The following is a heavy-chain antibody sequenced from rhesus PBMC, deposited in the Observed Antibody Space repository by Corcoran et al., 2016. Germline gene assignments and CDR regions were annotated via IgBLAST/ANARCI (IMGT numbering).Heavy chain of an antibody. Sequence: QVQLQESGPGLVKPSETLSPTCAVSGASISSYWWSWVRQPPGKGLGWIGEINGNSGSTYYNPSLKSRVTISKDASKNQFSLKLSSVTAADTAVYYCATQSPPGIAVAGVIDYWGQGVLVTVSS. J-gene: IGHJ4*01. CDR2: INGNSGST. CDR1: GASISSYW. V-gene: IGHV4-80*01. D-gene: IGHD6-37*01. CDR3: ATQSPPGIAVAGVIDY.